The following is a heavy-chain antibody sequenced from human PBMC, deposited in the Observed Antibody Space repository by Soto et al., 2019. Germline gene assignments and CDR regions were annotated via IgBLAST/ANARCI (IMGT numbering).Heavy chain of an antibody. CDR2: ISSGSTI. D-gene: IGHD2-2*01. Sequence: PGGSLRLSCAASEFTFSDYYMSWIRQAPGKGLEWVSYISSGSTIYYADSVKGRFTISRDNAKNSLYLQMNSLRAEDTAVYYCARGRIVVVPAAIRSGMDVWGQGTTVTVSS. CDR1: EFTFSDYY. J-gene: IGHJ6*02. V-gene: IGHV3-11*01. CDR3: ARGRIVVVPAAIRSGMDV.